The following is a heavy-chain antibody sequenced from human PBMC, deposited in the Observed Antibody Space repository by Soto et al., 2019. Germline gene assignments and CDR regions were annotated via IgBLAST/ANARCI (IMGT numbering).Heavy chain of an antibody. CDR1: GFTVSTKY. D-gene: IGHD3-16*01. V-gene: IGHV3-66*01. CDR3: ARDPWAADY. CDR2: IYSGGST. Sequence: GGSLRLSCAASGFTVSTKYMSWVRQAPGKGLEWVSVIYSGGSTFYADSVRGRSTISRDNSKNTVNLQMNSLRAEDTAVYYCARDPWAADYWGQGTLVTGSS. J-gene: IGHJ4*02.